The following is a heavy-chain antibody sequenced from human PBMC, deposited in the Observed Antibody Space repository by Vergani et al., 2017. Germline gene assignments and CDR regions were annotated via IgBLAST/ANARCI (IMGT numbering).Heavy chain of an antibody. D-gene: IGHD2-15*01. V-gene: IGHV4-61*02. Sequence: QVQLQASGPGRVKPSQTLSLTCTMSGGSTSAGYYFWSWIRQPAGKGLEWLGHISAIGNASHSPSLKTRVSMSVDTSKNQFSLTVTSVTAADTAIYFCARRSGGYYSGGKVHPLRTALDVWGHGTVVTVSS. J-gene: IGHJ3*01. CDR2: ISAIGNA. CDR3: ARRSGGYYSGGKVHPLRTALDV. CDR1: GGSTSAGYYF.